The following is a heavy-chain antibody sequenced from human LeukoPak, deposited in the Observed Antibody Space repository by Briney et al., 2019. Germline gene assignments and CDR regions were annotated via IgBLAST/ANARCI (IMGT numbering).Heavy chain of an antibody. Sequence: PSETLSLTCAVSGGSISSSSYYWGWIRQPPGKGLEWIGSIYYSGSTYYNPSLKSRLTISVDTSKNQFSLKLSSVTAADTAAYYCSRPSITMIVGAFDIWGQGTMVTVSS. CDR1: GGSISSSSYY. CDR3: SRPSITMIVGAFDI. CDR2: IYYSGST. J-gene: IGHJ3*02. D-gene: IGHD3-22*01. V-gene: IGHV4-39*01.